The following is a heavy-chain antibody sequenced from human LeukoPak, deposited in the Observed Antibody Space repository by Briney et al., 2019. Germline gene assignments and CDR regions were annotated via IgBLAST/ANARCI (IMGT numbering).Heavy chain of an antibody. V-gene: IGHV3-33*08. J-gene: IGHJ6*02. D-gene: IGHD2-2*01. Sequence: GRSLGLSCAASGFTFSSYAMHWVRQAPGKGLEWVAVIWYDGTNKYYVDSVKGRFTISRDNSKNTLYLQMNSLRVEDTAVYYCARDWCSSTSCYVSGMDVWGQGTTVTVSS. CDR1: GFTFSSYA. CDR2: IWYDGTNK. CDR3: ARDWCSSTSCYVSGMDV.